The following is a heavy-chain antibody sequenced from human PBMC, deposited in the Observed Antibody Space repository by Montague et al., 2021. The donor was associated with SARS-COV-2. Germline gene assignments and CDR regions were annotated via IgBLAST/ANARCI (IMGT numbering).Heavy chain of an antibody. D-gene: IGHD3-10*01. V-gene: IGHV3-48*03. CDR2: ISPRGVVI. CDR1: GFIFSGSE. Sequence: SLRLSCAASGFIFSGSEMNWVRQAPRKGLEWISYISPRGVVISYADSVKGRFTISRGDTKNSLFLQMSGLRVEDTAIYYCTKDHGSWSYVWCQGTLVTVSS. J-gene: IGHJ4*02. CDR3: TKDHGSWSYV.